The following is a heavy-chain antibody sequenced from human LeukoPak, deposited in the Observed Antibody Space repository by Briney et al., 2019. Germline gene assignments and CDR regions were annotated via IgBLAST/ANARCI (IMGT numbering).Heavy chain of an antibody. CDR2: IYYSGST. V-gene: IGHV4-59*01. Sequence: SETLSLTCTVSGGSISSYYWSWVRQPPGKGLEWIGFIYYSGSTNYNPSLKSRVTISVDTSKNQFSLKLRSVTAADTAVYYCARVTGYMIEDYFDYWGQGTLVTVSS. D-gene: IGHD3-22*01. CDR3: ARVTGYMIEDYFDY. J-gene: IGHJ4*02. CDR1: GGSISSYY.